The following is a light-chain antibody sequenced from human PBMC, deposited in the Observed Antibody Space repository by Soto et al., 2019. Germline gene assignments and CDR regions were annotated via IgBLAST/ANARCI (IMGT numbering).Light chain of an antibody. CDR3: LQDYNYPLT. J-gene: IGKJ4*01. V-gene: IGKV1-6*01. Sequence: AIQMTQSPSSLSASVGDRVTITCRASQGIRNDLGWYQQKQGKAPKLLIYAASSLQSGVPSRFSGSVSGTDGTITISSLQTEDGSTYYCLQDYNYPLTFGGGTKVDNK. CDR2: AAS. CDR1: QGIRND.